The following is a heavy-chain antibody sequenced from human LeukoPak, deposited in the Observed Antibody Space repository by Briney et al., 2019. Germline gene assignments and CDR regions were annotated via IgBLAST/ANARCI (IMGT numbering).Heavy chain of an antibody. CDR2: TYYRSKGYN. V-gene: IGHV6-1*01. J-gene: IGHJ6*02. D-gene: IGHD1-26*01. CDR3: ARVEVGATGDYYYYGMDV. CDR1: GDSVSSNSAA. Sequence: SQTLSLTCAISGDSVSSNSAAWNWIRQCPSRGLEWLGRTYYRSKGYNDYGVSLKRRITINQDTSKNQFSLQPNSVPPEDTAVYYCARVEVGATGDYYYYGMDVWGQGTTVTVSS.